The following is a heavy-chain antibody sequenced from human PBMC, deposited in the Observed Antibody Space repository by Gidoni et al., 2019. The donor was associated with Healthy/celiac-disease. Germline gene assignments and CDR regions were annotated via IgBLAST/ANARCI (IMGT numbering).Heavy chain of an antibody. CDR1: GLTFSNAW. V-gene: IGHV3-15*01. CDR3: TTGPGLWQQLVRLGWRY. D-gene: IGHD6-13*01. J-gene: IGHJ4*02. Sequence: EVQLVESGGGLVKPGGSLRRSCAASGLTFSNAWMSWVRQAPGKGLEWVGRIKSKTDGGTTDYAAPVKGRFTISRDDSKNTLYLQMNSLKTEDTAVYYCTTGPGLWQQLVRLGWRYWGQGTLVTVSS. CDR2: IKSKTDGGTT.